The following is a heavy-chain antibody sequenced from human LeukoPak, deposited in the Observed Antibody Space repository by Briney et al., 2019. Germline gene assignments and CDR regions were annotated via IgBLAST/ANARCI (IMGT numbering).Heavy chain of an antibody. D-gene: IGHD3-22*01. Sequence: GGSLRLSCTASGFSFGDYAMSWVRQAPGKGLVWVGFIRSKAYGGTTEYAASVKGRFTISRDDSKSIAYLQMNSLKTEDTAVYYCTRAFITYYYDSSGYDFDYWGQGTLVTVSS. CDR1: GFSFGDYA. J-gene: IGHJ4*02. CDR2: IRSKAYGGTT. V-gene: IGHV3-49*04. CDR3: TRAFITYYYDSSGYDFDY.